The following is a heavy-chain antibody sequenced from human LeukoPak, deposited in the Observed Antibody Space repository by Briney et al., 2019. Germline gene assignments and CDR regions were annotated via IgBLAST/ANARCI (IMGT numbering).Heavy chain of an antibody. CDR1: GGSISSGGYY. CDR3: ARVPYGAYRFDY. D-gene: IGHD4-17*01. V-gene: IGHV4-31*03. J-gene: IGHJ4*02. Sequence: SETLSLTCTVSGGSISSGGYYWSWIRQHPGKGLEWFGYIYYSGSTYYNPSLKSRVTISVDTSKNQFSLKLSSVTAADTAVYYCARVPYGAYRFDYWGQGTLVTVSS. CDR2: IYYSGST.